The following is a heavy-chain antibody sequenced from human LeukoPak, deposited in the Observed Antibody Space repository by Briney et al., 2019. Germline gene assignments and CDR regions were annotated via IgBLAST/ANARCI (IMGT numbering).Heavy chain of an antibody. CDR2: IYYSGST. Sequence: PSDTLSLTCTVSGGSISSGDYYWSWIRQPPGKGLEWIGYIYYSGSTYYNPSLKSRVTISVDTSKNQFSLKLSSVTAADTAVYYCARLYGGNSGVDYWGQGTLVTVSS. V-gene: IGHV4-30-4*02. CDR1: GGSISSGDYY. J-gene: IGHJ4*02. D-gene: IGHD4-23*01. CDR3: ARLYGGNSGVDY.